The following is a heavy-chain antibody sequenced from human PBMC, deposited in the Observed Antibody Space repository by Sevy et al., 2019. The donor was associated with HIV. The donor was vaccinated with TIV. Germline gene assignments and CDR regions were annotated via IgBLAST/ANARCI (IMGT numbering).Heavy chain of an antibody. V-gene: IGHV1-2*04. D-gene: IGHD4-4*01. Sequence: ASVKVSCKASGYTFTGYYMHWVRQAPGQGLEWMGWINPNSGGTNYAQKFQGWVTMTRDTSISTAYMELSGLRSDDTAVYYCARALTTHAFDIWGQGTMVTVSS. J-gene: IGHJ3*02. CDR3: ARALTTHAFDI. CDR1: GYTFTGYY. CDR2: INPNSGGT.